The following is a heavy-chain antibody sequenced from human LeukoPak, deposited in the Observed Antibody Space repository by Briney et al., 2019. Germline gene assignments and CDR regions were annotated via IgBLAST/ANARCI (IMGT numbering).Heavy chain of an antibody. CDR3: ARGSYGWFDP. CDR2: IYHSGTS. Sequence: SETLSLTCTVSGDSISSYFWTWIRQPPGKGLEWIGFIYHSGTSSYNPSLKSRLTMSVDTSRNQVSLKLNSVTAADTAIYYCARGSYGWFDPWGQGTLVTVSS. J-gene: IGHJ5*02. CDR1: GDSISSYF. D-gene: IGHD1-26*01. V-gene: IGHV4-59*01.